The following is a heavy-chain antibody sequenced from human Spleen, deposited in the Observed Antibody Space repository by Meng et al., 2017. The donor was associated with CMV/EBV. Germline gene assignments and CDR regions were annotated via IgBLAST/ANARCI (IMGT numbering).Heavy chain of an antibody. CDR2: ISWNSGSI. J-gene: IGHJ4*02. V-gene: IGHV3-9*01. CDR3: AKHDSGGSPTDY. CDR1: GFTFDDYA. Sequence: GGSLRLSCAASGFTFDDYAMHWVRQAPGKGLEWVSGISWNSGSIGYADSVKGRFTISRDNAKNSLYLQMNSLRAEDTAVYYCAKHDSGGSPTDYWGQGTLVTVSS. D-gene: IGHD2-15*01.